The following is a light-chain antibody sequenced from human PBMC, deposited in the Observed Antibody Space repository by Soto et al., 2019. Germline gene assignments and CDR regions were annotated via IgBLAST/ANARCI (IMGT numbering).Light chain of an antibody. CDR1: QSLSSTY. J-gene: IGKJ1*01. CDR2: GAS. V-gene: IGKV3-20*01. Sequence: EIVLTQSPGTLSLSPGERVTLSCRASQSLSSTYLAWYQRKPGQAPRLLIYGASSRATGIPDRFSGSGSGTDFTLTISSLQPDDFATYYCQHYNSYSEAFGQGTKVDIK. CDR3: QHYNSYSEA.